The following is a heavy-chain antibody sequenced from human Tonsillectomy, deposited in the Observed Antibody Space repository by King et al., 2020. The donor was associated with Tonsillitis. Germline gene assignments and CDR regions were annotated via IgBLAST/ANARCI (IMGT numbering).Heavy chain of an antibody. CDR2: ISSSSSYI. Sequence: VQLVESGGGLVKPGGSLRLSCAASGFTFSSYSMNWVRQAPGKGLEWVSSISSSSSYIYYADSVKGRFTISRDNAKNSLYLQMNSLRAEDTAVYYCARRGEMATRDWNFDLWGRGTLVTVSS. V-gene: IGHV3-21*01. CDR3: ARRGEMATRDWNFDL. CDR1: GFTFSSYS. J-gene: IGHJ2*01. D-gene: IGHD5-24*01.